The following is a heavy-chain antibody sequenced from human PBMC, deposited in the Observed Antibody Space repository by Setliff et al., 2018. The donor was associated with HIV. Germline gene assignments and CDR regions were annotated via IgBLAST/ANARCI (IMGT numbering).Heavy chain of an antibody. CDR1: GGSINNYY. Sequence: TSETLSLTCTVSGGSINNYYWSWIRQHPGKGLEWIGYIYYSGRTYYNPSLKSRVAISLDTSKNQFSLKLSSVTAADTAVYYCARRGLDTTLVDAFDIWGQGTMVTVSS. V-gene: IGHV4-59*06. CDR2: IYYSGRT. D-gene: IGHD1-1*01. J-gene: IGHJ3*02. CDR3: ARRGLDTTLVDAFDI.